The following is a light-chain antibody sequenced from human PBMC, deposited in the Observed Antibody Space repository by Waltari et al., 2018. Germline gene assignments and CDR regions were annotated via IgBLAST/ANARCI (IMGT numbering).Light chain of an antibody. CDR2: RND. V-gene: IGLV1-47*01. Sequence: QSVVTQPPSASGTPGQRVTISCAGSSSNVGSNHVPWYQQFPGTAPKLLIYRNDQRPSGVPDRFSGSKSGTSASRAISGLRSEDAADYYCAVWDDSLSGFWVFGGGTKLSVL. J-gene: IGLJ3*02. CDR3: AVWDDSLSGFWV. CDR1: SSNVGSNH.